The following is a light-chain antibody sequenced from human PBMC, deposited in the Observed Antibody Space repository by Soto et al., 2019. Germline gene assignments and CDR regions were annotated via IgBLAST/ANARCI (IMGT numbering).Light chain of an antibody. J-gene: IGLJ2*01. CDR2: DVT. CDR3: SSYTSSTTRV. V-gene: IGLV2-14*01. Sequence: QSALTQPASVSGSPGQSITISCTGTSSDVGGYNFVSWYHQHPGKAPKLMIYDVTIRPSGVSNRFSGSKSGNTASLTISGLQAEDEADYYGSSYTSSTTRVFGGGTKLTVL. CDR1: SSDVGGYNF.